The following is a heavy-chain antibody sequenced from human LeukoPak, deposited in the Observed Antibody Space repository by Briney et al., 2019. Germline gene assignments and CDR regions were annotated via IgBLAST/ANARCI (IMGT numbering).Heavy chain of an antibody. CDR2: IYPADSDT. V-gene: IGHV5-51*01. J-gene: IGHJ4*02. Sequence: GESLKISCKGSGYRFTSYWIGWVRQMPGKGLEWMGIIYPADSDTRYSPSFQGQVTISADKSITTAYLQWSSLKASDTAMYYCARLVDTAMVTSHFDYWGQGTLVTVSS. CDR3: ARLVDTAMVTSHFDY. D-gene: IGHD5-18*01. CDR1: GYRFTSYW.